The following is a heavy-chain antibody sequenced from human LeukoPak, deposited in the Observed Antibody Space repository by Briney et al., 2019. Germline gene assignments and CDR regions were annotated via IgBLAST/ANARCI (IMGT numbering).Heavy chain of an antibody. J-gene: IGHJ4*02. CDR2: ISAYNGNT. D-gene: IGHD6-19*01. CDR1: GYTFTSYD. V-gene: IGHV1-18*01. Sequence: ASVKVSCKASGYTFTSYDISWVRQAPGQGLEWMGWISAYNGNTNYAQKLQGRVTMTTDTSTSTAYMELRSLRADDTAVYYCARDGSSQWLVAYFDYWGQGTLVTVSS. CDR3: ARDGSSQWLVAYFDY.